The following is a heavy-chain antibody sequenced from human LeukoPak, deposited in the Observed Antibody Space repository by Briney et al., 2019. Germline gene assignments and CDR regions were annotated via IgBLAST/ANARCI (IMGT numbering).Heavy chain of an antibody. Sequence: PGGSLRLSCAASGFTFSSYAMSWVRQAPGKGLEWVSSVSGSGGSTYYADSVKGRFTISRDNFKNTLYLQMNSLRAEDTAVYYCARDSRYCSSTSCYENFDYWGQGTLVTVSS. J-gene: IGHJ4*02. V-gene: IGHV3-23*01. CDR2: VSGSGGST. CDR3: ARDSRYCSSTSCYENFDY. CDR1: GFTFSSYA. D-gene: IGHD2-2*01.